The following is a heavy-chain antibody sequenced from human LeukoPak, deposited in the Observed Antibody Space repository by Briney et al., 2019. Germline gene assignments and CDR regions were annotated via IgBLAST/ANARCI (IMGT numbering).Heavy chain of an antibody. CDR3: ARDPRDDSSGYYYGWYFDL. CDR1: DDSITMYY. D-gene: IGHD3-22*01. V-gene: IGHV4-59*01. Sequence: PSETLSLTCSVSDDSITMYYWTWIRQPPGKGLEWIGYIYYSGSTNYNPSLKSRVTISVDTSKDQFSLKLSSVTAADTAVYYCARDPRDDSSGYYYGWYFDLWGRGTPVTVSS. J-gene: IGHJ2*01. CDR2: IYYSGST.